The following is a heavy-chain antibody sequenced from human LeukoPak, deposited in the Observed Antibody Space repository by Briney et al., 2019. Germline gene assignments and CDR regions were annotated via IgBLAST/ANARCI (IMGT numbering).Heavy chain of an antibody. V-gene: IGHV3-23*01. J-gene: IGHJ4*02. CDR3: AKDPGATVTTDY. Sequence: GSLRLSCAASGFTFSSYAMSWVRQAPGKGLEWVSAITGSGSSTYYADSVKGRFTISRDNSKNTLYLQMNSLRAEDTAVYYCAKDPGATVTTDYWGQGTLVTVSS. CDR2: ITGSGSST. D-gene: IGHD4-11*01. CDR1: GFTFSSYA.